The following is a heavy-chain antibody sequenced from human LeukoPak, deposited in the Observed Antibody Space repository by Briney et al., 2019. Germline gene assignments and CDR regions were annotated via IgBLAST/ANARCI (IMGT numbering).Heavy chain of an antibody. D-gene: IGHD3-22*01. V-gene: IGHV4-4*07. CDR2: IYTSGST. Sequence: PSETLSLTYTVSGGSISSYYWSWIRQPAGNVLESIGRIYTSGSTNYNPSLKSRVTISVDKSKNQFSLKLSSVTAADTAVYYCARDYYDSSGYYILWGQGTLVTVSS. CDR1: GGSISSYY. J-gene: IGHJ4*02. CDR3: ARDYYDSSGYYIL.